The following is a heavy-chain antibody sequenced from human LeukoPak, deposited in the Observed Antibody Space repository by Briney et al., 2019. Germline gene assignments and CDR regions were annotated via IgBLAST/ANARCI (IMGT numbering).Heavy chain of an antibody. J-gene: IGHJ5*02. CDR1: GFTFSSYG. V-gene: IGHV3-23*01. CDR3: ARDRRDNWFDP. Sequence: PGGSLRLSCAASGFTFSSYGMSWVRQAPGKGLEWVSAISGSGGSTYYADSVKGRFTISRDNAKNSLYLQMNSLRAEDTAVYYCARDRRDNWFDPWGQGTLVTVSS. CDR2: ISGSGGST.